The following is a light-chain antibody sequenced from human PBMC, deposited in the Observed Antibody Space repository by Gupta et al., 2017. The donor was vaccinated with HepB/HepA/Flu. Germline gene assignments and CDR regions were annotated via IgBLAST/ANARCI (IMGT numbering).Light chain of an antibody. CDR1: SSDVGGYNY. J-gene: IGLJ2*01. CDR3: CSYAGSHTERV. V-gene: IGLV2-11*01. CDR2: DVS. Sequence: QSALTQPRSVSGSPGQSVTISCTGTSSDVGGYNYVSWYQQHPGKAPKLMIYDVSKRPSGVPDRFSGSKSGNTAYLTISGLQAEDEADYYCCSYAGSHTERVFGGGTKLTVL.